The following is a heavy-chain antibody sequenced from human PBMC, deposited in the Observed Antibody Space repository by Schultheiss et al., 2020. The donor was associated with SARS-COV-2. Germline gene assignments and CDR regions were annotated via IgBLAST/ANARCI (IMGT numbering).Heavy chain of an antibody. D-gene: IGHD5-18*01. V-gene: IGHV4-61*01. CDR1: GGSVSSGSYY. J-gene: IGHJ6*02. CDR3: ARVGYSYGLDYYYYGMDV. Sequence: SETLSLTCTVTGGSVSSGSYYWSWIRQHPRKGLEWIGYIYYSWNTYFNPSLKSRVAISLDTSKNQFSLKLSSVTAADTAVYYCARVGYSYGLDYYYYGMDVWGQGTTVTVSS. CDR2: IYYSWNT.